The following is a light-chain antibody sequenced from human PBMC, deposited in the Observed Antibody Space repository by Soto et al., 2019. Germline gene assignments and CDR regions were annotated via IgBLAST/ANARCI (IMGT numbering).Light chain of an antibody. CDR3: CSYAGSNSRV. Sequence: QSVLTQPASVSGSPGQSITISCTGTSSDVGSYNLVSWYQQHPGKAPKLMIYEGSKRPSGVSNRFSGSKSGNTASLTISGLQAEDEADYYCCSYAGSNSRVFGSGTKLTVL. J-gene: IGLJ1*01. V-gene: IGLV2-23*01. CDR2: EGS. CDR1: SSDVGSYNL.